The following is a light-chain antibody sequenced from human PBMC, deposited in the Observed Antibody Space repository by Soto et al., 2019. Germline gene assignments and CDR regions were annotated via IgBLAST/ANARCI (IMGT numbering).Light chain of an antibody. CDR3: SSYTASSTL. CDR1: SDDIGGYNY. V-gene: IGLV2-14*03. CDR2: DVS. Sequence: QSALTQPASVSGSPGQSITISCTGTSDDIGGYNYVSWYQQHPGKAPKLIIFDVSDRPSGVSNRFSGSKSDNTASLTISGLQAEDEADYYCSSYTASSTLFGGGTKVTVL. J-gene: IGLJ3*02.